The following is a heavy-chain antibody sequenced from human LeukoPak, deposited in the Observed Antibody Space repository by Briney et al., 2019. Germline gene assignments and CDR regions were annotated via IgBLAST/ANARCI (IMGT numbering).Heavy chain of an antibody. CDR2: ISGSGGST. CDR3: ARRWLQSYAFDI. Sequence: GGSLRLSCAASGFTFSSYGMSWVRQAPGKGLEWVSAISGSGGSTYYADSVKGRFTISRDNAKKSLYLQMNSLRAEDTAVYYCARRWLQSYAFDIWGQGTMVTVSS. D-gene: IGHD5-24*01. CDR1: GFTFSSYG. J-gene: IGHJ3*02. V-gene: IGHV3-23*01.